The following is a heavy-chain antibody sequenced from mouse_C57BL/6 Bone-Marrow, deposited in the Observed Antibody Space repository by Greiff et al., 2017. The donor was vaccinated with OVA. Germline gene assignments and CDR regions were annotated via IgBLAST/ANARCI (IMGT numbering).Heavy chain of an antibody. CDR1: GYTFTSYG. J-gene: IGHJ3*01. CDR3: ADYGSSLRFAY. Sequence: VQLQQSGAELARPGASVKLSCKASGYTFTSYGISWVKQRTGQGLEWIGEIYPRSGNTYYNEKFKGKATLTADKSSSTAYMELRSLTSEDSAVYFCADYGSSLRFAYWGQGTLVTVSA. D-gene: IGHD1-1*01. CDR2: IYPRSGNT. V-gene: IGHV1-81*01.